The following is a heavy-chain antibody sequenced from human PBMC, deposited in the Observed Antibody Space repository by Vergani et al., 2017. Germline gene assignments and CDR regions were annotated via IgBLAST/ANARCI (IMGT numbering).Heavy chain of an antibody. V-gene: IGHV1-2*02. CDR1: GYTFTSYY. Sequence: QVQLVQSGAEVKKPGASVKVSCKASGYTFTSYYMHWVRQAPGQGLEWMGWINPNSGGTNYAQKFQGRVTMTRDTSISTAYMELSRLRSDDTAVYYCARTSTSYYYYYGMDVWGQGTTVTVSS. D-gene: IGHD2-2*01. J-gene: IGHJ6*02. CDR3: ARTSTSYYYYYGMDV. CDR2: INPNSGGT.